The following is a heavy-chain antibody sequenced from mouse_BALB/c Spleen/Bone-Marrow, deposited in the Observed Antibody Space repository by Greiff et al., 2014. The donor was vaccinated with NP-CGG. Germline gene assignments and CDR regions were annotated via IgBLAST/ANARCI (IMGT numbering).Heavy chain of an antibody. CDR1: GYAFSSYW. D-gene: IGHD4-1*01. CDR2: IYPGDGDT. Sequence: QVQLKESGAELGRPGSSVKISCKASGYAFSSYWVYWGKQRPGQGLECIGKIYPGDGDTNYNGKFKGKATLTADKSPSTAYMQLSSLTSEDSAVYFCARVRNWADYWGQGTTLTVSS. CDR3: ARVRNWADY. V-gene: IGHV1-80*01. J-gene: IGHJ2*01.